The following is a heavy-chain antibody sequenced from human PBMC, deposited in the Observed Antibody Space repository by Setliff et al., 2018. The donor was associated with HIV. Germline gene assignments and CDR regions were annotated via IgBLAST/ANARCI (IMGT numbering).Heavy chain of an antibody. Sequence: PGASVKVSCKASGYSFTRYYMHWVRQAPGQGLEWMGITHPSGGSPNYAQKFQGRVTMTRDMSTSTVYMELSSLRSEDTAVYYCARDRRDGLYYHGMDVWGQGTTVTVSS. D-gene: IGHD5-12*01. J-gene: IGHJ6*02. CDR3: ARDRRDGLYYHGMDV. CDR2: THPSGGSP. V-gene: IGHV1-46*01. CDR1: GYSFTRYY.